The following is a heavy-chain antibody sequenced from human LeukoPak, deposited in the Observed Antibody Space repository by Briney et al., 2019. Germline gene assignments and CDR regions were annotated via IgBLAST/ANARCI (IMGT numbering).Heavy chain of an antibody. Sequence: SETLSLTCTVSGDSISDYYWSWIRQPPGKGLEWIGYIYYTGSTTYNPSLKGRVTISLDTSKNQFSLKLTSVTAADTAVYYCAKGSGSYRYHGMEVWGQGTTVTVSS. CDR1: GDSISDYY. CDR2: IYYTGST. J-gene: IGHJ6*02. V-gene: IGHV4-59*08. D-gene: IGHD3-10*01. CDR3: AKGSGSYRYHGMEV.